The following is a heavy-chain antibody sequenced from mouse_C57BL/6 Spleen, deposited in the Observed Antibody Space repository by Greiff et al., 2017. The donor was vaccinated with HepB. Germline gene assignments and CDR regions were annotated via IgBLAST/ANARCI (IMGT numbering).Heavy chain of an antibody. J-gene: IGHJ3*01. D-gene: IGHD2-3*01. Sequence: VQLQQSGAELVKPGASVKLSCKASGYTFTSYWMHWVKQRPGLGLEWIGMIHPNSGSTNYNEKFKSKATLTVDKSSSTAYMQLSSLTSEDSAVYYCARGDDGYYPFAYWGQGTLVTVSA. CDR3: ARGDDGYYPFAY. V-gene: IGHV1-64*01. CDR1: GYTFTSYW. CDR2: IHPNSGST.